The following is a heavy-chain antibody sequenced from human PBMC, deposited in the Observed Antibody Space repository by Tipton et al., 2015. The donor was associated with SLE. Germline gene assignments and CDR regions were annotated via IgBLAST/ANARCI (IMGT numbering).Heavy chain of an antibody. CDR3: TRHPYDYGDFTYWYFDL. D-gene: IGHD4-17*01. CDR2: IRSKTNTYAT. CDR1: GFTFSASA. Sequence: SLRLSCAASGFTFSASAIHWVRQASGKGLEWVGRIRSKTNTYATAYAASVTGRFTISRDDSKNTAYLQMNSPKTEDTAVYYCTRHPYDYGDFTYWYFDLWGRGTLVTVSS. J-gene: IGHJ2*01. V-gene: IGHV3-73*01.